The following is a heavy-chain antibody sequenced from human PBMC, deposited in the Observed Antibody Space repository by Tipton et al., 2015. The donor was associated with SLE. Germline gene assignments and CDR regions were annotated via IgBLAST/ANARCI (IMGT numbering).Heavy chain of an antibody. CDR2: ISHTGST. J-gene: IGHJ4*02. CDR3: ATRGSSSWYFFDY. V-gene: IGHV4-34*01. CDR1: GGSISAYY. D-gene: IGHD6-13*01. Sequence: TLSLTCAVYGGSISAYYWSWIRQPPGKGLEWIGEISHTGSTNFNPSLKSRVAISADTSKGQFSLKLSSVTAADTAVYYCATRGSSSWYFFDYWGQGTLVTVSS.